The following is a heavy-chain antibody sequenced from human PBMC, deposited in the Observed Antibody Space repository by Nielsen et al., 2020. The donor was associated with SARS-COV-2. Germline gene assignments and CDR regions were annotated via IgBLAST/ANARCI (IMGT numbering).Heavy chain of an antibody. D-gene: IGHD3-10*01. CDR1: GGSVSSGSYY. J-gene: IGHJ4*02. V-gene: IGHV4-61*01. Sequence: GSLRLSCTVSGGSVSSGSYYWSWIRQPPGKGLEWIGYIYYSGSTNYNPSLKSRVTISLDTSKNQFSLKLTSVTAADTAVYYCARVTITMVRGLIDSWGQGTLVTVSS. CDR3: ARVTITMVRGLIDS. CDR2: IYYSGST.